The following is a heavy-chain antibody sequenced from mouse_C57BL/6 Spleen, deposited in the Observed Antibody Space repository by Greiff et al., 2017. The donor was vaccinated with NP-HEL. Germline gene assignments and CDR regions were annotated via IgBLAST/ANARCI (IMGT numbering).Heavy chain of an antibody. CDR2: ISYDGSN. CDR3: AREGDGYYGY. Sequence: EVQLQESGPGLVKPSQSLSLTCSVTGYSITSGYYWNWIRQFPGNKLEWMGYISYDGSNNYNPSLKNRISITRDTSKHQFFLKLNSVTTEDTATYYCAREGDGYYGYWGQGTTLTVSS. J-gene: IGHJ2*01. CDR1: GYSITSGYY. D-gene: IGHD2-3*01. V-gene: IGHV3-6*01.